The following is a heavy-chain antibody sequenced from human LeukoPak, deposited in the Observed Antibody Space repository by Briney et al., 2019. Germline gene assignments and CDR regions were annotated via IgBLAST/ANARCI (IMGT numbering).Heavy chain of an antibody. CDR1: GYTFTSYG. V-gene: IGHV1-18*01. CDR2: ISAYNGNT. D-gene: IGHD3-10*01. CDR3: ARGDYYGSGTYYKKTVDY. Sequence: ASVKVSCKASGYTFTSYGINWVRQAPGQGLEWMGWISAYNGNTNYAQKLQGRVTMATDTSTSTAYMELRSLRSDDTAVYYCARGDYYGSGTYYKKTVDYWGQGTLVTVSS. J-gene: IGHJ4*02.